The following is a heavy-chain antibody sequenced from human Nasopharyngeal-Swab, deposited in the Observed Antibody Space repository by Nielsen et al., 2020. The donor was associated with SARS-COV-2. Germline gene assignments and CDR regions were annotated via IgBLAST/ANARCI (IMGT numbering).Heavy chain of an antibody. J-gene: IGHJ1*01. Sequence: GGSLRLSCAASGFTFSSYAMSWVRQAPGKGLEWVGRIKSKTDGGTTDYAAPVEGRFTISRDDSKNTLYLQMNSLKTEDTAVYYCSHIRASTEGDWGQGTLVTVSS. V-gene: IGHV3-15*01. CDR2: IKSKTDGGTT. CDR3: SHIRASTEGD. D-gene: IGHD2-21*01. CDR1: GFTFSSYA.